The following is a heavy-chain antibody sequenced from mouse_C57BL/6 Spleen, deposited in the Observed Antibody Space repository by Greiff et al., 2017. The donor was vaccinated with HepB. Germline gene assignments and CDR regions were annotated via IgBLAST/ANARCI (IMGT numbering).Heavy chain of an antibody. CDR1: GFTFSDYG. J-gene: IGHJ4*01. CDR3: ARGSYYSNPYYAMDY. Sequence: EVHLVESGGGLVKPGGSLKLSCAASGFTFSDYGMHWVRQAPEKGLEWVAYISSGSSTIYYADTVKGRFTISRDNAKNTLFLQMTSLRSEDTAMYYCARGSYYSNPYYAMDYWGQGTSVTVSS. V-gene: IGHV5-17*01. CDR2: ISSGSSTI. D-gene: IGHD2-5*01.